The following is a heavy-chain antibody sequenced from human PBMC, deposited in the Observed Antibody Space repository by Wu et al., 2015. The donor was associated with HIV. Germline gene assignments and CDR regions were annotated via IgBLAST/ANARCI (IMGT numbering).Heavy chain of an antibody. CDR2: ITPFNGNT. Sequence: QMQLVQSGAEVKKTGSSVKVSCKASGYTFTYRYLHWVRQAPGQALEWMGWITPFNGNTNYAQKFQDRVTITRDRSMSTAYMELSSLRSEDTAMYYCASPERYGDYHQFDYWGQGTLVTVSS. V-gene: IGHV1-45*02. J-gene: IGHJ4*02. CDR3: ASPERYGDYHQFDY. CDR1: GYTFTYRY. D-gene: IGHD4-17*01.